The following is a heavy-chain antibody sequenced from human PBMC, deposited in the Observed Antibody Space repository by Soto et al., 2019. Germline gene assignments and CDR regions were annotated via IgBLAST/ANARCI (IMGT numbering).Heavy chain of an antibody. CDR3: ARVQPYDYGANTGWLDP. D-gene: IGHD4-17*01. J-gene: IGHJ5*02. V-gene: IGHV4-31*03. CDR2: TFYSGAT. Sequence: QVQLQESGPGLVNPSQTLSLTCTVSGGSISSGGYYWSWIRQHPGKGLEWIGYTFYSGATYYNPSLKSRTIISVDTSKNQFSLTLTSLTAADTAVHYCARVQPYDYGANTGWLDPWGQGTLVTVSS. CDR1: GGSISSGGYY.